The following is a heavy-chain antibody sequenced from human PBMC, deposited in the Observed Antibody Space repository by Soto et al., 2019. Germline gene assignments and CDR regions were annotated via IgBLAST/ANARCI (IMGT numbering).Heavy chain of an antibody. CDR1: GFSFGTYA. V-gene: IGHV3-21*01. Sequence: GGSLRLSCVASGFSFGTYAMTWVRQVPGKGLEWVSTISGGIGSTFYADSVKGRFTISRDNAKNSLYLQLNSLRAEDTAVYYCARDAYRATTFTTDYSYYAMDVWGQGTTVTVSS. J-gene: IGHJ6*02. CDR3: ARDAYRATTFTTDYSYYAMDV. D-gene: IGHD1-1*01. CDR2: ISGGIGST.